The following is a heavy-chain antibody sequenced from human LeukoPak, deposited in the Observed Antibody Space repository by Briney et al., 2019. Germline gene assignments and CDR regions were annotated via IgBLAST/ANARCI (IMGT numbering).Heavy chain of an antibody. CDR1: DYSISSAYY. CDR2: IYHSGST. J-gene: IGHJ4*02. V-gene: IGHV4-38-2*01. D-gene: IGHD2-15*01. CDR3: ARGRRSAEGNCSGGSCYSPFDY. Sequence: SETLSLTCAVSDYSISSAYYWGWIRQPPGKGLEWIGSIYHSGSTDYNPSLKSRVTISVDTSKNQFSLKLSSVTVADTAVYYCARGRRSAEGNCSGGSCYSPFDYWGQGTLVTVSS.